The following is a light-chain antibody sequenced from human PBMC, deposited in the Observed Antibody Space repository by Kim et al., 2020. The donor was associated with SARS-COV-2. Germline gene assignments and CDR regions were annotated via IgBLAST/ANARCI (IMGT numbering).Light chain of an antibody. J-gene: IGLJ2*01. V-gene: IGLV1-44*01. CDR2: TNN. CDR3: AAWEDSPGGYVV. Sequence: QRVSISCSGGTSNIETNTVNWYQQLPGAAPKLLIHTNNQRPSGVPDRFSGSRFGTSASLTISGLQSEDGADYFCAAWEDSPGGYVVFGGGTQLTVL. CDR1: TSNIETNT.